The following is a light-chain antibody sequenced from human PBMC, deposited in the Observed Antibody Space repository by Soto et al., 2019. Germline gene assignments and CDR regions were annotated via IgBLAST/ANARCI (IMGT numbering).Light chain of an antibody. CDR3: QQSYSTSIT. V-gene: IGKV1-39*01. J-gene: IGKJ5*01. CDR1: QSISNF. Sequence: DIPMTQSPSSLSASVGDRVTITCRASQSISNFLNWYQQTPGKAPKLLISTASTLQTGVPSRFDGSGSGTDFTLTINNLQPEDFATYYCQQSYSTSITFGQGTRLEIK. CDR2: TAS.